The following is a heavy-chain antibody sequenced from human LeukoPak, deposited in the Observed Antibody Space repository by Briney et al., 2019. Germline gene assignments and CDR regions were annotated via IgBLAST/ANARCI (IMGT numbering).Heavy chain of an antibody. CDR3: AREGYRTYFDY. Sequence: GGSLRLPCAASGFTLSSYAMSWVSQDPGKGLELVSAISVSGNTYHADSVKGRFTISRDSSKNSLYIQMNSLRAGDTAVYYCAREGYRTYFDYWGQGTRVTVSS. CDR2: ISVSGNT. J-gene: IGHJ4*02. D-gene: IGHD6-13*01. CDR1: GFTLSSYA. V-gene: IGHV3-23*01.